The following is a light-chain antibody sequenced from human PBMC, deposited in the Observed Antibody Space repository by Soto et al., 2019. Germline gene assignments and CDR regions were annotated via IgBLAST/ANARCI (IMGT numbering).Light chain of an antibody. V-gene: IGKV3-15*01. CDR1: QSVSSN. CDR3: QQYNTWPWT. CDR2: GAS. Sequence: EIVMTQSPATRSVSPGERATLSCRASQSVSSNLAWYQQKPGQAPRLLIYGASTRATGIPARFSGRGSGTEFTLTISSLQSEDFAVYYCQQYNTWPWTLGQGKKVEI. J-gene: IGKJ1*01.